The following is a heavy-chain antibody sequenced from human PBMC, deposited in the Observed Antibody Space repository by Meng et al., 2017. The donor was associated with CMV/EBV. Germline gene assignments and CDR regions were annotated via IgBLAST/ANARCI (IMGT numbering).Heavy chain of an antibody. V-gene: IGHV3-30*04. CDR3: TTDHCNSLSCYTWEPDY. CDR2: ISYDGSNK. CDR1: GFTFSSYA. D-gene: IGHD2-2*02. J-gene: IGHJ4*02. Sequence: GGSLRLSCATSGFTFSSYAMHWVRQAPGKGLEWVAFISYDGSNKYYADSVKGRFTISRDNSKNTLYLQMNSLKTEDTAVYYCTTDHCNSLSCYTWEPDYWGQGTLVTVSS.